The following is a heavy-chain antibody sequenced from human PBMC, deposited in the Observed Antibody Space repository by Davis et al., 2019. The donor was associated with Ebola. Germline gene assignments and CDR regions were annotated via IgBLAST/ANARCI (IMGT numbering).Heavy chain of an antibody. CDR1: GYTFTSYD. CDR2: MNPNSGNT. J-gene: IGHJ6*04. CDR3: ARGPRVGVVVAALDYGMDV. V-gene: IGHV1-8*01. D-gene: IGHD2-15*01. Sequence: AASVKVSCKASGYTFTSYDINWVRQATGQGLEWMGWMNPNSGNTGYAQKFQGRVTMTRNTSISTAYMELSSLRSEDTAVYYCARGPRVGVVVAALDYGMDVWGKGTTVTVSS.